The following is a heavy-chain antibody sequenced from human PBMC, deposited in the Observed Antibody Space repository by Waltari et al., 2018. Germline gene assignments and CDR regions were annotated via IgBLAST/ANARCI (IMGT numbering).Heavy chain of an antibody. V-gene: IGHV1-69*02. Sequence: QVQLVQSGAEVKKPGSSVKVSCKASGNIFSHYDTSWVRPAPGQGLEWMGRINPTLGLPNYAQKFQGRVTITADKSTGTAYMELSSLRSEDTAVYFCAIIGARPDYDMDVWGQGTAVTVSS. CDR1: GNIFSHYD. J-gene: IGHJ6*02. CDR3: AIIGARPDYDMDV. D-gene: IGHD6-6*01. CDR2: INPTLGLP.